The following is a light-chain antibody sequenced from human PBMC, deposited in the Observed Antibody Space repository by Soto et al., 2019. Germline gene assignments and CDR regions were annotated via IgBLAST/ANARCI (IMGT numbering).Light chain of an antibody. CDR1: QSISSN. CDR2: AAS. J-gene: IGKJ5*01. V-gene: IGKV3-11*01. CDR3: QQRSDWPPIT. Sequence: IRLKHSPATLSLSQGERASLSCRASQSISSNLAWYQQKPGQAPRLLIYAASTRATGVPYRFRGSGSGTDFTLTISSVEPEDFGVYYCQQRSDWPPITFGQGTRLEI.